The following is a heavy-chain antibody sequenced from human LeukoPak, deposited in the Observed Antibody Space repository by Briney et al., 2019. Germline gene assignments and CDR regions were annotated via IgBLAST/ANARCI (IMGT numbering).Heavy chain of an antibody. V-gene: IGHV4-39*07. D-gene: IGHD2-15*01. J-gene: IGHJ6*03. CDR1: GGSISSNTYY. CDR2: IYYRGTT. CDR3: ARGYCSGGSCYSYYYYNYMDV. Sequence: SETLSLTCTVSGGSISSNTYYWGWIRQPPGRGLEWIGTIYYRGTTYYNPSLKSRVTISVDTSKNQFSLKLRSVTAADTAVYYCARGYCSGGSCYSYYYYNYMDVWGKGTTVTVSS.